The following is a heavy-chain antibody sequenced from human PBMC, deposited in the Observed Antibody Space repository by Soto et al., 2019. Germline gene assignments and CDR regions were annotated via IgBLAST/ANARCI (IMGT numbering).Heavy chain of an antibody. CDR3: AKSQGRSSSSASDY. V-gene: IGHV3-30*18. CDR1: GFTFSSYG. D-gene: IGHD6-6*01. Sequence: GGSLRLSCAASGFTFSSYGMHWVRQAPGKGLEWVAVISYDGSNKYYADSVKGRFTISRDNSKNTLYLQMNSLRAEDTAVYYCAKSQGRSSSSASDYWGQGTLVTVSS. CDR2: ISYDGSNK. J-gene: IGHJ4*02.